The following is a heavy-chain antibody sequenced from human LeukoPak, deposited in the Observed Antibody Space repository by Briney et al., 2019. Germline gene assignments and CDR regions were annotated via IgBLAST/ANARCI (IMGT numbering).Heavy chain of an antibody. V-gene: IGHV1-69*13. CDR1: GGTFSSYA. D-gene: IGHD3-22*01. J-gene: IGHJ3*02. CDR2: IIPIFGTA. Sequence: SVKVSCKASGGTFSSYAISWVRQAPGQGLEWMGGIIPIFGTANYAQKFQGRGTITADGSTSTAYMELSSLRSEDTAVYYCARDRARGYDSSGYYEAFDIWGQGTMVTVSS. CDR3: ARDRARGYDSSGYYEAFDI.